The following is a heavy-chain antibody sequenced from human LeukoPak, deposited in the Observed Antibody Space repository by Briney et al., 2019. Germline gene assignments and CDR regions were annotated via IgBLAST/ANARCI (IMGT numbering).Heavy chain of an antibody. D-gene: IGHD6-19*01. V-gene: IGHV1-46*01. CDR2: INPSGSST. CDR3: ARDQQWLITGEDAFDI. CDR1: GYSFTSHY. Sequence: ASVKVSCKASGYSFTSHYMHWVRQAPGQGLEWLGLINPSGSSTLYAQKFQGRVTMTRDMSTTTVYMELSSLRSEDTAVYYCARDQQWLITGEDAFDIWGQGTMVTVSS. J-gene: IGHJ3*02.